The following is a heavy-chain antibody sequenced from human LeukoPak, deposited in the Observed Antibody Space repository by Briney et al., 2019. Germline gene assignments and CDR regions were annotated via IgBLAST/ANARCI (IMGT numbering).Heavy chain of an antibody. CDR1: GYIFTDYY. V-gene: IGHV1/OR15-1*01. J-gene: IGHJ5*02. Sequence: ASVKVSCKASGYIFTDYYMHWVRQAPGQELGWMGRINPNSGGTNYAQKFQGRVTMTRDTSISTAYTELSSLRSEDTATYYCARGVIAAAEFDPWGQGTLVTVSS. CDR2: INPNSGGT. CDR3: ARGVIAAAEFDP. D-gene: IGHD6-13*01.